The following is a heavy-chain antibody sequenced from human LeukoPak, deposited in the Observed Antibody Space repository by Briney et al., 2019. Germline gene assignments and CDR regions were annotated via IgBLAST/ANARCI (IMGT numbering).Heavy chain of an antibody. V-gene: IGHV3-15*01. J-gene: IGHJ4*02. Sequence: GGSLRLSRAASGVTFSNAWMSWVRQAPRKGLEWVGRIKSKTDGGTTDYAAPVKGRFTISRDDSKNTLYLQMNSLKTEDTAVYYCTTVGGEGSFDYWGQGTLVTVSS. CDR2: IKSKTDGGTT. CDR1: GVTFSNAW. D-gene: IGHD3-16*01. CDR3: TTVGGEGSFDY.